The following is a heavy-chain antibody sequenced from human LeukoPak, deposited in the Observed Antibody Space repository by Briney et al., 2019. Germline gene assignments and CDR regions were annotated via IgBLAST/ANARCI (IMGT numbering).Heavy chain of an antibody. CDR1: GVTFTDYG. J-gene: IGHJ4*02. CDR3: ARDRPTGNYYSIDY. Sequence: GRSLRLSCAASGVTFTDYGFYWVRQAPGEGLGWVALIWYDGSNKYYADSVKGGFTISRDKSKSTLYLQMNSLRAEDTAVYYCARDRPTGNYYSIDYWGQGTLVTVSS. D-gene: IGHD1-26*01. CDR2: IWYDGSNK. V-gene: IGHV3-33*01.